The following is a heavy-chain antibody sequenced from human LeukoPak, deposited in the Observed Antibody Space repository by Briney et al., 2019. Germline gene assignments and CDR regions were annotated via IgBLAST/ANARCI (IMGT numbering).Heavy chain of an antibody. CDR1: GVTFSSYA. J-gene: IGHJ4*02. V-gene: IGHV3-30-3*01. CDR3: ARNDGYNAFDY. Sequence: PGRSLRLSCAASGVTFSSYAMHWVRQAPGKGLEWVAVISYDGSNKYYADSVKGRFTISRDNSKNTLYLQMNSLRAEDTAVYYCARNDGYNAFDYWGQGTLVTVSS. CDR2: ISYDGSNK. D-gene: IGHD5-24*01.